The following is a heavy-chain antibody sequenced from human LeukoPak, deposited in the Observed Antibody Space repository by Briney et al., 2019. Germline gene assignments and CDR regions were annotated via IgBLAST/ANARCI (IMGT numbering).Heavy chain of an antibody. CDR3: ARDSAVVAATPNYFDY. Sequence: GGSLRLSCAASGFTFSDFYMSWIRQAPGKGLEWISYISHSGDTTYFADSVKGRFTVSRDNAKNSLYLQMNSLRAEDTAVYYCARDSAVVAATPNYFDYWGQGTLVTVSS. CDR1: GFTFSDFY. J-gene: IGHJ4*02. V-gene: IGHV3-11*04. CDR2: ISHSGDTT. D-gene: IGHD2-15*01.